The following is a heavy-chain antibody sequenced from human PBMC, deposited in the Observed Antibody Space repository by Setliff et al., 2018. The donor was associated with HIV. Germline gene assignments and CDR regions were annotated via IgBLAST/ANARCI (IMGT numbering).Heavy chain of an antibody. CDR1: GGSIRSSTYY. D-gene: IGHD3-22*01. V-gene: IGHV4-39*06. CDR2: LHYSGNT. Sequence: PSETLSLTCTVSGGSIRSSTYYWGWIRQSPGKGLEWIGSLHYSGNTYYNSSLKSRVTISLDTSKNQFPLKLNSVTAADTAVYYCARDMTYYFDSSGSFGWFDPWGQGTLVTVSS. CDR3: ARDMTYYFDSSGSFGWFDP. J-gene: IGHJ5*02.